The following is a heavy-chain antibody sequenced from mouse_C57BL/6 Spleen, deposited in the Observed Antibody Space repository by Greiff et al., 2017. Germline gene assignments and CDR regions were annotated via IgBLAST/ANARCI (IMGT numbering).Heavy chain of an antibody. D-gene: IGHD2-4*01. CDR3: ARSDYDGDYYAMDY. CDR1: GYTFTNYW. J-gene: IGHJ4*01. V-gene: IGHV1-63*01. Sequence: QVQLQQSGAELVRPGTSVKMSCKASGYTFTNYWIGWAKQRPGHGLEWIGDIYPGGGYTNYNEKFKGKATMTADKSSSTAYMQFSSLTSEDYAIYYCARSDYDGDYYAMDYWGQGTSVTVSS. CDR2: IYPGGGYT.